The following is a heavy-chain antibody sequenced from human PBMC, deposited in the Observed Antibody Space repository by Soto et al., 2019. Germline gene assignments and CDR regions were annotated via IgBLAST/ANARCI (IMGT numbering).Heavy chain of an antibody. V-gene: IGHV3-23*01. CDR3: AKVRVIFWSGSSAGGMDV. Sequence: GGSLRLSCAASGFTFSSYAMSWVRQAPGKGLKWVSAISGSCGSTYSADSVKGRFTISIDNSKNTLYMKINSLRAEDTVVYYCAKVRVIFWSGSSAGGMDVWGQGTPVTVSS. CDR2: ISGSCGST. J-gene: IGHJ6*01. CDR1: GFTFSSYA. D-gene: IGHD3-3*01.